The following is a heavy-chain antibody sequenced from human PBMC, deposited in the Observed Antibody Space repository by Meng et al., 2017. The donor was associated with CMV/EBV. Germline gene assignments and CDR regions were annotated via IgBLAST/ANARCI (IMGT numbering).Heavy chain of an antibody. CDR3: AREGLPRHCSSTSCSRDYYYGMDV. Sequence: ASVKVSCKASGYTFTSYGISWVRQAPRQGLEWMGWISAYNGNTNYAQKLQGRVTMTTDTSTSTAYMELRSLRSDDTAVYYCAREGLPRHCSSTSCSRDYYYGMDVWGQGTTVTVSS. V-gene: IGHV1-18*01. D-gene: IGHD2-2*01. CDR1: GYTFTSYG. CDR2: ISAYNGNT. J-gene: IGHJ6*02.